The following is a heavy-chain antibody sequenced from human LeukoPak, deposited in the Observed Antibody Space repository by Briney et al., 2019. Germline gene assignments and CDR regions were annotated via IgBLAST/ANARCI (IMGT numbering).Heavy chain of an antibody. CDR1: GFTFSSYA. CDR2: ISRSGGST. J-gene: IGHJ4*02. V-gene: IGHV3-23*01. CDR3: AKQSRSSGWYPIDY. D-gene: IGHD6-19*01. Sequence: GGSLRLSCAASGFTFSSYAMSWVRQAPGKGLEWVSAISRSGGSTYYADSVKGRFTISRDNSKNTLYLQMNSLRAEDTAVYYCAKQSRSSGWYPIDYWGQGTLVTVSS.